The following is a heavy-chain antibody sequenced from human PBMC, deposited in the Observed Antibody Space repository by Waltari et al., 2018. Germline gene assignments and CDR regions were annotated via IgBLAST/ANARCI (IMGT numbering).Heavy chain of an antibody. CDR3: ARDPFHSSFDY. CDR2: IDQDGSTT. D-gene: IGHD3-16*01. Sequence: EVRLVQSGGGFVPPGGSLRLSCVASGFTFGGSWMSWVRQSPEKGLEFVANIDQDGSTTNYMGPVKGRFTISRDNAKNSVYLQMNSLRVDDTAVYFCARDPFHSSFDYWGQGALVTVSS. CDR1: GFTFGGSW. J-gene: IGHJ4*02. V-gene: IGHV3-7*01.